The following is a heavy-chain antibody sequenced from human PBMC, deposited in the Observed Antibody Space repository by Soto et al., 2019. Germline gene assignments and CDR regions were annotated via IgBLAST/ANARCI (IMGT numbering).Heavy chain of an antibody. Sequence: SETLSLTCAVYGGSFSGYYWSWIRQPPGKGLEWIGEINHSGSTNYNPSLKGRVTISVDTSKNQFSLKLSSVTAADTAVYYCARVTTGTDYHYYRDVWGKGTTVTVSS. V-gene: IGHV4-34*09. CDR1: GGSFSGYY. D-gene: IGHD1-7*01. CDR3: ARVTTGTDYHYYRDV. CDR2: INHSGST. J-gene: IGHJ6*03.